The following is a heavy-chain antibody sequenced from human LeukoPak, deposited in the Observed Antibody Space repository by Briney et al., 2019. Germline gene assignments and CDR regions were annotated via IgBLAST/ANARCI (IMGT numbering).Heavy chain of an antibody. J-gene: IGHJ4*02. CDR1: GGSISSYY. Sequence: SETLSLTCTVSGGSISSYYWSWIRQPPGKGLEWIGYMYYSGSTNYNPSLKSRVTISVDTSKNQFSLKLSSVTAADTAVYYCASLYSGSYDTGSFDYFNHWGQGTLVTVSS. CDR3: ASLYSGSYDTGSFDYFNH. CDR2: MYYSGST. V-gene: IGHV4-59*01. D-gene: IGHD1-26*01.